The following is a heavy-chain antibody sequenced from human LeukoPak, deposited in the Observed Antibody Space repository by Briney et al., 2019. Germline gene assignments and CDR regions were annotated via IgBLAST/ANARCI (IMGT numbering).Heavy chain of an antibody. J-gene: IGHJ4*02. CDR2: ITGGGGNR. CDR1: EFTVSNNY. D-gene: IGHD1/OR15-1a*01. CDR3: ARRTALEQYFDY. Sequence: GGSLRLSCAASEFTVSNNYMSWVRQAPGKGLERVSAITGGGGNRYYADSVKGRFTISRDNSKNTLYLQMNSMRADDTAVYYCARRTALEQYFDYWGQGTLVTVSS. V-gene: IGHV3-23*01.